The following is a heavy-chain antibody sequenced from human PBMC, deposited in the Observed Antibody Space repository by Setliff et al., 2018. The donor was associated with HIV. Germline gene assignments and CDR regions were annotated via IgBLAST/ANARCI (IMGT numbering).Heavy chain of an antibody. V-gene: IGHV3-21*01. CDR3: ASSQEWLAYNWFDP. CDR2: SISGSSI. D-gene: IGHD6-19*01. Sequence: GGSLRLSCAASGFTFSNYVMSWVRQAPGKGLEWVSSISGSSIYYGDSVKGRFTISRDNAKNSLYLQMNSLRAEDTAVYYCASSQEWLAYNWFDPWGQGTLVTVSS. J-gene: IGHJ5*02. CDR1: GFTFSNYV.